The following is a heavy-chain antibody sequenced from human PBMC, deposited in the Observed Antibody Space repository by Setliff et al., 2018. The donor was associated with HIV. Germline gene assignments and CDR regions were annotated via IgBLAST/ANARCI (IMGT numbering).Heavy chain of an antibody. CDR3: ARGFLRSRRRWFDP. V-gene: IGHV4-61*01. J-gene: IGHJ5*02. CDR1: GDSVSSASYY. D-gene: IGHD4-17*01. Sequence: KASETLSLTCTVSGDSVSSASYYWSWIRQPPGKGLEWIGYIFYSGSTNYNPSLKSRVTISVDASKNQFSLRLSSVTAADTAVYYCARGFLRSRRRWFDPWGQGTLVTVSS. CDR2: IFYSGST.